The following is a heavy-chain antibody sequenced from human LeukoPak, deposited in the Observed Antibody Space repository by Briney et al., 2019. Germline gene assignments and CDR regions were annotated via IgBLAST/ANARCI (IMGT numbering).Heavy chain of an antibody. CDR2: IYPRDGST. J-gene: IGHJ4*02. CDR1: GYSFTSNY. CDR3: ARDQEAFDY. Sequence: ASVKVSFTASGYSFTSNYIHWVRQAPGQGLEWMGMIYPRDGSTSYAQKFQGRVTVTRDTSTSTVHMELSGLRSEDTAVYYCARDQEAFDYWGQGTLVTVSS. V-gene: IGHV1-46*01.